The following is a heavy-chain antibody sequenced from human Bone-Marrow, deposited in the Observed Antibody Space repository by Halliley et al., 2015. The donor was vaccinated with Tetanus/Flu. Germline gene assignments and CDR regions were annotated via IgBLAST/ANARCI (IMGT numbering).Heavy chain of an antibody. Sequence: SLRLSCAASGFTFSRSAMHWVRQPSGKGLEWVGRIRSNTNSYATEYAASVKGRFTISRDDSKNTAYLQMHSLKTEDTAVYYCARLTIGLPFAKGDGMDVWGRGTTVIVSS. CDR2: IRSNTNSYAT. CDR3: ARLTIGLPFAKGDGMDV. J-gene: IGHJ6*02. V-gene: IGHV3-73*01. D-gene: IGHD2-2*01. CDR1: GFTFSRSA.